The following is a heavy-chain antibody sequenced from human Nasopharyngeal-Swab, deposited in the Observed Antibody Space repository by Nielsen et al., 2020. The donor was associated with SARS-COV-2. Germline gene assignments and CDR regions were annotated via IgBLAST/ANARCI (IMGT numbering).Heavy chain of an antibody. D-gene: IGHD3-10*01. CDR3: AREGRITMVRGVITKTNWFDP. J-gene: IGHJ5*02. CDR2: IYYSGST. CDR1: GGSISSYY. V-gene: IGHV4-59*01. Sequence: SETLSLTCTVSGGSISSYYWSWIGQPQGKGLEWIGYIYYSGSTNYNPSLKSGVTISVDTSKNQFSLKLSSVTAADTAVYYCAREGRITMVRGVITKTNWFDPWGQGTLVTVSS.